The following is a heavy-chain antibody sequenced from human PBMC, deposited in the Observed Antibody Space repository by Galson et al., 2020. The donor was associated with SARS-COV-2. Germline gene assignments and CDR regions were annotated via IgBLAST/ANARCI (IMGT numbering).Heavy chain of an antibody. V-gene: IGHV4-39*07. Sequence: SETLSLTCTVSGDSISSSFYYWGWIRQPPGKGLEWIGTIYYTGSTYYNPSLNSRVTLSVDTSKNHFSLNVTSVTAADTAVYYCARVVPYYDFWSGYLDVWGQGTMVIVSS. CDR3: ARVVPYYDFWSGYLDV. CDR1: GDSISSSFYY. J-gene: IGHJ3*01. CDR2: IYYTGST. D-gene: IGHD3-3*01.